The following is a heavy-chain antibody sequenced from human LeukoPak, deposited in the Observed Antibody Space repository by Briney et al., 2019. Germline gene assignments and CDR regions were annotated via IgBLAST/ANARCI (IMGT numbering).Heavy chain of an antibody. CDR1: GGSVSSYY. Sequence: SETLSLTCTVSGGSVSSYYRSWIRQLPGKGLEWIGFIFYGGSTNYNPSLKSRVTISEDTSKNQFSLKLSSVTAADTAVYYCARSGFRDYYFAMDVWGQGTTATVSS. V-gene: IGHV4-59*02. D-gene: IGHD3-22*01. J-gene: IGHJ6*02. CDR3: ARSGFRDYYFAMDV. CDR2: IFYGGST.